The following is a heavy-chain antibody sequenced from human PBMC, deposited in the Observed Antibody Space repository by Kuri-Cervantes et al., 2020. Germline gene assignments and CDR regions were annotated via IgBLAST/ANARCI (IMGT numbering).Heavy chain of an antibody. D-gene: IGHD2-15*01. CDR1: GFTFSSYD. CDR3: ARDCSSAAEGCAYGMDV. CDR2: IGTAGDT. Sequence: GGSLRLSCAASGFTFSSYDMHWVRQATGKGLEWVSAIGTAGDTYYPGSVKGRFTISRENAKNSLYLQMNSLRAGGTAVYYCARDCSSAAEGCAYGMDVWGQGTTVTVSS. V-gene: IGHV3-13*01. J-gene: IGHJ6*02.